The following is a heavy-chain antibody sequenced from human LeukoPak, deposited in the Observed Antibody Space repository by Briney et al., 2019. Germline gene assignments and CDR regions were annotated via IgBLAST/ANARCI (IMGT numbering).Heavy chain of an antibody. D-gene: IGHD6-13*01. CDR3: ARGVIATSGFHF. J-gene: IGHJ4*02. CDR1: GDSFSNYY. CDR2: IYTSGST. Sequence: ASETLSRTCSVSGDSFSNYYWHWIRQPAGKGLEWIGRIYTSGSTNYNPSLKSRVTMSVDTSKNQFSLKLSSVTAADTAVYYCARGVIATSGFHFWGQGILVSVSS. V-gene: IGHV4-4*07.